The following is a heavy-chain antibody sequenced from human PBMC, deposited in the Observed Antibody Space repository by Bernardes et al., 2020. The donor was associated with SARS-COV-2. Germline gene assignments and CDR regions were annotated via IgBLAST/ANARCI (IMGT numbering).Heavy chain of an antibody. J-gene: IGHJ4*02. CDR2: INQDESEK. CDR3: ARDFGGGENDY. Sequence: GGSLRLFCAASGFTFTSYWMTWVRQAPGMGLEWVANINQDESEKYCVDSVKGRFTISRDNAKNSLYLQMNSLRPEDTALYYCARDFGGGENDYWGQGTLVTVSS. CDR1: GFTFTSYW. D-gene: IGHD3-3*01. V-gene: IGHV3-7*03.